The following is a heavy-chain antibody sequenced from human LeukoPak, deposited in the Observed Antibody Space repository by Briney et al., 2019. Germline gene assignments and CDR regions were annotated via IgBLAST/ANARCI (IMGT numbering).Heavy chain of an antibody. CDR3: ARSSTDTYHDFWSGYYATPWFDP. CDR1: GGSISSYY. J-gene: IGHJ5*02. D-gene: IGHD3-3*01. Sequence: SETLSLTCTVSGGSISSYYWSWIRQPPGKGLEWIGYIYYSGSTNYNTSLTSRVTISVDTSKNQFSLKLSSVTAADTAVYYCARSSTDTYHDFWSGYYATPWFDPWGQGTLVTVSS. V-gene: IGHV4-59*01. CDR2: IYYSGST.